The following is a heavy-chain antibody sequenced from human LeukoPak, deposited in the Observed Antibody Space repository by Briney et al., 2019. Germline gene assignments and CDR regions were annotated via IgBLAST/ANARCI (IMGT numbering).Heavy chain of an antibody. Sequence: GGSLRLSCAASGFTFSSYGMHWVRQAPGKGLEWVAFIRYDGSNKYYADSVKGRFTISRDNSKNTLYLQMNSLRAEDTAVYYCAKDRQYCSSTSCYQLLDPWGQGTLVIVSS. V-gene: IGHV3-30*02. CDR2: IRYDGSNK. CDR3: AKDRQYCSSTSCYQLLDP. J-gene: IGHJ5*02. CDR1: GFTFSSYG. D-gene: IGHD2-2*01.